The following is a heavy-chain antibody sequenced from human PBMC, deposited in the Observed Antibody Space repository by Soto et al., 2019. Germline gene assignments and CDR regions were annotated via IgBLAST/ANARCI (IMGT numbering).Heavy chain of an antibody. D-gene: IGHD3-10*01. CDR1: GFTFSSYD. CDR2: IGTAGDT. Sequence: GGSLRLSCAASGFTFSSYDMHWVRQATGKGLEWVSAIGTAGDTYYPGSVKGRFTISRENAKNSLFFQMNSLRAEDTAVYYCARRDYYGSGMDVWGQGTTVTV. V-gene: IGHV3-13*01. J-gene: IGHJ6*02. CDR3: ARRDYYGSGMDV.